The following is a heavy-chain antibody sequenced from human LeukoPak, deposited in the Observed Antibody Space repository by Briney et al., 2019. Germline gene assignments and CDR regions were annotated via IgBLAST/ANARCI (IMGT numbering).Heavy chain of an antibody. V-gene: IGHV3-21*01. CDR3: ARERPTAGIPFDY. CDR1: GFTFSSYS. D-gene: IGHD6-13*01. CDR2: ISSSSSYI. Sequence: PGGSLRLSCAASGFTFSSYSMNWVRQAPGKGLEWGSSISSSSSYIYYADSVKGRFTISRDNAKNSLYLQMNSLRAEDTAVYYCARERPTAGIPFDYWGQGTLVTVSS. J-gene: IGHJ4*02.